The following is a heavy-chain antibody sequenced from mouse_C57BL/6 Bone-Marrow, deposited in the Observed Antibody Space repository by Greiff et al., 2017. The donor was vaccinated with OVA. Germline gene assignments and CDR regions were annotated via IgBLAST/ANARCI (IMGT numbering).Heavy chain of an antibody. CDR2: IDPENGDT. Sequence: EVQLQQSGAELVRPGASVKLSCTASGFNIKDDYMHWVKQRPEQGLEWIGWIDPENGDTEYASKFQGKATITADTSSNTAYLQLSSLTSEDPAVYYCTTGDYGFAYWGQGTLVTVSA. J-gene: IGHJ3*01. CDR3: TTGDYGFAY. D-gene: IGHD1-1*01. V-gene: IGHV14-4*01. CDR1: GFNIKDDY.